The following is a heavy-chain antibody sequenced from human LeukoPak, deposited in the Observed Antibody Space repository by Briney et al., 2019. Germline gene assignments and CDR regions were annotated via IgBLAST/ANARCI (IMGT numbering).Heavy chain of an antibody. J-gene: IGHJ4*02. Sequence: GGSLRLSCAASAFTFSRDDMAWVRQPPGKRPEWISSISGNGAGTHYIDSVRGRFIISRDNSKNTVYLQMNSLRPEDTAMYYCAKDQGTQWGYFHYWGQGTLVTVSS. CDR2: ISGNGAGT. V-gene: IGHV3-23*01. CDR1: AFTFSRDD. CDR3: AKDQGTQWGYFHY. D-gene: IGHD1-26*01.